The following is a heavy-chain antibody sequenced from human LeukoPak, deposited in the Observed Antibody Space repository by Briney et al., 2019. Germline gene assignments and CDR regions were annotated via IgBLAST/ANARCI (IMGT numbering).Heavy chain of an antibody. CDR1: GYTFTSYY. CDR3: ARGFRAKRYSSSARYYYYMDV. D-gene: IGHD6-6*01. J-gene: IGHJ6*03. V-gene: IGHV1-46*01. CDR2: INPSGGNT. Sequence: GASVKVPCKASGYTFTSYYMHWVRQAPGQGLEWMGIINPSGGNTGYAQKFQGRVTITRNTSISTAYMELSSLRSEDTAVYYCARGFRAKRYSSSARYYYYMDVWGKGTTVTVSS.